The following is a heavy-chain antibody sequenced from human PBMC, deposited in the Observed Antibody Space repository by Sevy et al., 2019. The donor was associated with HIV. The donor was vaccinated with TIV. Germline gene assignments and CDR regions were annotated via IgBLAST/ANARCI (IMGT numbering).Heavy chain of an antibody. J-gene: IGHJ4*02. CDR2: ISGSGGST. D-gene: IGHD3-22*01. V-gene: IGHV3-23*01. Sequence: GGSLRLSCAASGFTFNIYSMNWVRQAPGKGLEWVSAISGSGGSTYYADSVKGRFTISRDNSKNTLYLQMNSLRAEDTAVYYCAKEPPFGSSGYAYWGQGTLVTVSS. CDR1: GFTFNIYS. CDR3: AKEPPFGSSGYAY.